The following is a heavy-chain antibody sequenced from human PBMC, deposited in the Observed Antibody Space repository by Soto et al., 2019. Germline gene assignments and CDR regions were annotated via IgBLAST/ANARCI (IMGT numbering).Heavy chain of an antibody. D-gene: IGHD4-17*01. CDR2: IGGYGHTT. V-gene: IGHV3-23*01. J-gene: IGHJ4*02. Sequence: EVQLLESGGGLVQPGGSLRLSCAASGFSFGSYAMTWVRQAPGKGLEWVSSIGGYGHTTHYAEFVQGRFIISRDDPEKTMDLQMNSLRVEDTAVYYCVKGGPTVIYFDHWGQGRLVSVSS. CDR3: VKGGPTVIYFDH. CDR1: GFSFGSYA.